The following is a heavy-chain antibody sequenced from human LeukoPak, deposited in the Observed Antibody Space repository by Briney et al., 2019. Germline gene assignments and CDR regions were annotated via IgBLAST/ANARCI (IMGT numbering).Heavy chain of an antibody. D-gene: IGHD6-19*01. J-gene: IGHJ4*02. CDR3: ARESGGWKN. V-gene: IGHV4-34*01. Sequence: SETLSLTCAVYGGSFSTYYRSWIRQPPGKGLEWIGEINHRGSTNYNPSLKSRVTISVDTSKNQLSLNLSAVTAADTAVYYCARESGGWKNWGQGTLVTVSS. CDR2: INHRGST. CDR1: GGSFSTYY.